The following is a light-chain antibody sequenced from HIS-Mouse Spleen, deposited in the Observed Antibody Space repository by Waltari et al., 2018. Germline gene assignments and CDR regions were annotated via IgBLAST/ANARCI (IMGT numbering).Light chain of an antibody. CDR2: DVS. CDR1: SSDVAGCHS. V-gene: IGLV2-14*03. J-gene: IGLJ3*02. CDR3: SSYTSSSTLRV. Sequence: QSALTQPASESGSPGQSITIPCTGTSSDVAGCHSVSWYQQHPGKAPKLMIYDVSNRPSGVSNRFSGSKSGNTASLTISGLQAEDEADYYCSSYTSSSTLRVFGGGTKLTVL.